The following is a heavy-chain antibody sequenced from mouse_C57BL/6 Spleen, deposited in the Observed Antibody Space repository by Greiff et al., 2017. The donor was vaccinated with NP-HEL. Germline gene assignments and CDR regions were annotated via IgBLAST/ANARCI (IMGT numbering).Heavy chain of an antibody. CDR1: GYAFSSSW. Sequence: VQLQQSGPELVKPGASVKISCKASGYAFSSSWMNWVKQRPGKGLEWIGRIYPGDGDTNYNGKFKGKATLTADKSSSTAYMQLSSLTSEDSAVDFCVYYYGSSLAWFAYWGQGTLVTVSA. J-gene: IGHJ3*01. V-gene: IGHV1-82*01. D-gene: IGHD1-1*01. CDR2: IYPGDGDT. CDR3: VYYYGSSLAWFAY.